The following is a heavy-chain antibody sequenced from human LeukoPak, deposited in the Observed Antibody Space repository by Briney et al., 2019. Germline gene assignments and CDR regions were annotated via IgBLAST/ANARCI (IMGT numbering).Heavy chain of an antibody. CDR1: GGSISLYY. Sequence: SETLSLTCTVSGGSISLYYWSWIRQPPGKGLEWIGYIYYSGSTNYNPSLRSRVTISVDTSKNQFSLKLSSVTAADTAVYYCARSQWLGAFDIWGQGTMVTVSS. J-gene: IGHJ3*02. CDR2: IYYSGST. V-gene: IGHV4-59*08. D-gene: IGHD6-19*01. CDR3: ARSQWLGAFDI.